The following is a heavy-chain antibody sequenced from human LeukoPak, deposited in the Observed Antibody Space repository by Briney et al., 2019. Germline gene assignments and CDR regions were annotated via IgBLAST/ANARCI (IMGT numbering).Heavy chain of an antibody. CDR3: AREAYYGYRSGWLIDY. CDR1: GSTVSSNY. J-gene: IGHJ4*02. Sequence: PGGSLRLSCAASGSTVSSNYMTWVRQAPGKGLEWVSTLYNGGSPHYADSAKGRFTISRDNAKNSLYLQMNSLRDEDTAVYYCAREAYYGYRSGWLIDYWGQGTLVTVSS. CDR2: LYNGGSP. V-gene: IGHV3-53*01. D-gene: IGHD6-19*01.